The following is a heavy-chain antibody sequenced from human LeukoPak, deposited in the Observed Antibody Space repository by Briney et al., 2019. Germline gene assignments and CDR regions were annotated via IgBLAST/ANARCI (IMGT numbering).Heavy chain of an antibody. Sequence: GGSLRLSCAASGFTFSSYGMHWVRQAPGKGLEWVAIIWYDGSNQYYADCVKGRFTISRDNSKNTLYLQMNSLRAEDTAVYYCAKRASGSGTSLYYFDYWGQGTLVTVSS. CDR2: IWYDGSNQ. CDR1: GFTFSSYG. V-gene: IGHV3-33*06. CDR3: AKRASGSGTSLYYFDY. J-gene: IGHJ4*02. D-gene: IGHD3-10*01.